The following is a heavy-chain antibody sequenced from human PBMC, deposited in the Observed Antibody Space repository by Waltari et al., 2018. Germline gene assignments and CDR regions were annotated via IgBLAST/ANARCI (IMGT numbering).Heavy chain of an antibody. CDR2: VFHSGTT. V-gene: IGHV4-39*01. J-gene: IGHJ2*01. D-gene: IGHD5-18*01. CDR1: GGSIDISTHY. Sequence: QRQLQESGPGLVKPSETLSLTCTVSGGSIDISTHYWGWLRQAPGKGLEWIGSVFHSGTTYYNPSLQSRVTISVDTSKNQFSLRLSSVTAADTAVYYCARHVAYLRGYSYDGLNWYFDLWGRGTLITVSS. CDR3: ARHVAYLRGYSYDGLNWYFDL.